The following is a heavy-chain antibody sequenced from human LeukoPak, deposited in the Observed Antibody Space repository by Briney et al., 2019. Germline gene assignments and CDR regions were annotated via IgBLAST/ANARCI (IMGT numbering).Heavy chain of an antibody. D-gene: IGHD3-10*02. CDR2: IKPDGGET. V-gene: IGHV3-7*01. CDR3: AELGITMIGGV. CDR1: GFTFSNYW. J-gene: IGHJ6*04. Sequence: PGGSLRLSCAASGFTFSNYWMNWVRQAPGKGLEWVANIKPDGGETYYTISRDNAKSSLYLQMNSLRAEDTAVYYCAELGITMIGGVWGKGTTVTISS.